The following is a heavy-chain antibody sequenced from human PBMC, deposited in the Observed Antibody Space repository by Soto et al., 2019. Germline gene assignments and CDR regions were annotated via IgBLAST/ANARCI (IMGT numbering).Heavy chain of an antibody. J-gene: IGHJ4*02. V-gene: IGHV4-59*08. D-gene: IGHD3-22*01. CDR1: GGSISSYY. CDR2: ISYSGST. CDR3: ARHLSYYYDSSGLDY. Sequence: SETLSLTCTVSGGSISSYYWSWVRQPPGKGLEWIGYISYSGSTNYNPSLKSRVTISVDTSKNQFSLKLSSVTAADTAMYYCARHLSYYYDSSGLDYWGQGTLVTVSS.